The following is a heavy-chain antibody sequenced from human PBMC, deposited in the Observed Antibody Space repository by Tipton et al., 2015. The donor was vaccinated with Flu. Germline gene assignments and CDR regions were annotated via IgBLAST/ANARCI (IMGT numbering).Heavy chain of an antibody. CDR2: INHSGST. CDR1: GGSFSGYY. Sequence: TLSLTCAVYGGSFSGYYWSWIRQPPGKGLEWIGEINHSGSTNHNPSLKSRVTISVDTSKNQFSLKLSSVTAAGTAVYYCARYAYYGSGGSPTASKRNFDYWGQGTLVTVSS. J-gene: IGHJ4*02. CDR3: ARYAYYGSGGSPTASKRNFDY. V-gene: IGHV4-34*01. D-gene: IGHD3-10*01.